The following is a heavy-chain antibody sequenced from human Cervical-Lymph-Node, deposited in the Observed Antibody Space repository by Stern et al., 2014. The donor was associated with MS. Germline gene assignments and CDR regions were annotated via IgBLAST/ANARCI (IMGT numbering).Heavy chain of an antibody. CDR2: LSPMFGVA. Sequence: VQLVESGAEVKKPESSVKVSCKASGGSFSSFDIGWVRQAPGHRLEGLGELSPMFGVANYAQYFQGRVTFTADESTSTAYMELNSLRSEDTAVYYCARHQGGIAANWGQGTLVTVSS. V-gene: IGHV1-69*01. CDR3: ARHQGGIAAN. D-gene: IGHD6-13*01. J-gene: IGHJ4*02. CDR1: GGSFSSFD.